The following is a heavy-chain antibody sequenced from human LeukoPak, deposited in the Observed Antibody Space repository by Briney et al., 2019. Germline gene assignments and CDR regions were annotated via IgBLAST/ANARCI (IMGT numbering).Heavy chain of an antibody. Sequence: ASVKVSCKASGYSFVGYGITWVRQAPGQGLEWMGCNPENGNTNYAQKFQGRVTMTEDTSTDTAYMELSSLRSEDTAVYYCATPLGVIPDYWGQGTLVTVSS. CDR1: GYSFVGYG. CDR3: ATPLGVIPDY. J-gene: IGHJ4*02. V-gene: IGHV1-18*01. CDR2: NPENGNT. D-gene: IGHD3-16*02.